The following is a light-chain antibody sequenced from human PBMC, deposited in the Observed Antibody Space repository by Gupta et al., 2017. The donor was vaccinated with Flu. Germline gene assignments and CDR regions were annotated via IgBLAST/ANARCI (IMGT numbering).Light chain of an antibody. CDR3: QQSRT. V-gene: IGKV1-33*01. Sequence: DIQMTQSLSSLSASVGDRVTITCQASQDISNYLNWYQQKPGKAPKLLIYDAPNLETGGPTRFSGSGTGTDCTVTISSLQPEDIATYYCQQSRTFGQGTKVEIK. J-gene: IGKJ1*01. CDR1: QDISNY. CDR2: DAP.